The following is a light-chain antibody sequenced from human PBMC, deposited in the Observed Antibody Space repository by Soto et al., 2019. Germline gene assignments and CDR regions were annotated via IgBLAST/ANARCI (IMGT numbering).Light chain of an antibody. V-gene: IGKV3-20*01. CDR3: QQYGRP. Sequence: ENLLTKSPGTLSLSPGVRATLSCRASQSVTSDSLAWYQQKPGQAPRLLIHGASSRATGIPDRFSGSGSGTDFTLTIRRLEPEDFAVYYCQQYGRPFGQGSKVDIK. CDR2: GAS. CDR1: QSVTSDS. J-gene: IGKJ1*01.